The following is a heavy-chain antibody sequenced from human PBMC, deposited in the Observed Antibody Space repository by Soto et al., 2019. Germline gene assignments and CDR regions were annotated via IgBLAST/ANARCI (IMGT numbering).Heavy chain of an antibody. CDR3: ARGPKFCTSSSCNYYGLDV. CDR2: ITSGSGYT. V-gene: IGHV3-11*06. J-gene: IGHJ6*02. D-gene: IGHD2-15*01. Sequence: GGSLRLSCEASGFTLTDYYTTWIRQAPGKELEWVSYITSGSGYTNNADSVNGRFTISRDNLKNSLTLQMNSLRAEDTAVYYCARGPKFCTSSSCNYYGLDVWGQGTTVTVSS. CDR1: GFTLTDYY.